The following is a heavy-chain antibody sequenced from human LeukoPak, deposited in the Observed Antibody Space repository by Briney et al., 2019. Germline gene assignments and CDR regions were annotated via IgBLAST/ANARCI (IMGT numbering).Heavy chain of an antibody. CDR2: VSVSGDST. J-gene: IGHJ6*03. V-gene: IGHV3-23*01. CDR1: GFTFTDYG. D-gene: IGHD6-13*01. CDR3: ARDRDGSTWYLLNCMDV. Sequence: GGSLRLSCVAAGFTFTDYGMTWVRQVPGKGLEWLSSVSVSGDSTDYVDSVKGRFTISRDKSKNTLYLHINSLRAEDTAVYLCARDRDGSTWYLLNCMDVWGKGTTVTVSS.